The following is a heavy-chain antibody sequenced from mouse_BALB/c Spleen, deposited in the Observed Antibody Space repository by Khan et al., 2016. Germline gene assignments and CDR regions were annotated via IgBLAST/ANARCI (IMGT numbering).Heavy chain of an antibody. Sequence: EVKLLESGPGLVKPSQSLSLTCTVTGYSITSDYAWNWIRQFPGNKLEWMGYISYSGSTSYNPSLKSRISITRDTSKNQFFLQLNSVTTEDTATYYCARHGYDDGYYFDYWGQGTTLTVSS. D-gene: IGHD2-2*01. CDR2: ISYSGST. CDR3: ARHGYDDGYYFDY. J-gene: IGHJ2*01. CDR1: GYSITSDYA. V-gene: IGHV3-2*02.